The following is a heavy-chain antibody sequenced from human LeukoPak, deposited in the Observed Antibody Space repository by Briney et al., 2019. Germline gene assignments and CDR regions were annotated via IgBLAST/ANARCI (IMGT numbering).Heavy chain of an antibody. Sequence: GESLKISCKGSGYSFTSYWIGWVRQMPGKGLEWMGIIYPGDSDTRYSPSFQGQVTISADKSISTAYLQWSSLKASGTAMYYCARLEVVRDGYVFGGGDYWGQGTLVTVSS. CDR1: GYSFTSYW. D-gene: IGHD5-24*01. V-gene: IGHV5-51*01. CDR3: ARLEVVRDGYVFGGGDY. J-gene: IGHJ4*02. CDR2: IYPGDSDT.